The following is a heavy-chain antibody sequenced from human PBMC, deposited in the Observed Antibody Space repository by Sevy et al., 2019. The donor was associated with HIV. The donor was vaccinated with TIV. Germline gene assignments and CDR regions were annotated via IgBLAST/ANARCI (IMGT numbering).Heavy chain of an antibody. J-gene: IGHJ6*02. Sequence: GGSLRLSCASSGFTFSTYTMNWVRQAPGKGLEWVSNIGSTGSTIYYADSVKGGFTIARDNVKKSVYLQMNSLGAEDTAVYYCAREGGYSDKGMDVWGQGTTVTVSS. CDR3: AREGGYSDKGMDV. CDR1: GFTFSTYT. D-gene: IGHD3-22*01. CDR2: IGSTGSTI. V-gene: IGHV3-48*01.